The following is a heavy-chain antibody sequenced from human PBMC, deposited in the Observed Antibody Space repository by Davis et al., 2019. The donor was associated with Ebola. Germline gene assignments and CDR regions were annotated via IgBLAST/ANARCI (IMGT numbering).Heavy chain of an antibody. Sequence: SETLSLTCTVSGGSISSYYWSWIRQPPGKGLEWIGYIYYSGSTNYNPSLKSRVTISVDTSKNQFSLKLSSVTAADTAVYYCARTSVQLDPLDYWGQGTLVTVSS. CDR3: ARTSVQLDPLDY. V-gene: IGHV4-59*08. CDR2: IYYSGST. D-gene: IGHD1-1*01. J-gene: IGHJ4*02. CDR1: GGSISSYY.